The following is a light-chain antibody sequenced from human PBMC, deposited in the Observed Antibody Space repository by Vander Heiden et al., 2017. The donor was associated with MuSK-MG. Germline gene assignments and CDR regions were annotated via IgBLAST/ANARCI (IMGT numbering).Light chain of an antibody. CDR3: QHYYSTPPT. J-gene: IGKJ3*01. Sequence: DIVMTQSPDSLAVSLGERATINCKSSQSVLYSPNNKNYLAWYQQKPRQPPKLLIYWASTRESGVPDRFSGSGSGTDFTLTISSLQAEDVAVYYSQHYYSTPPTFGPGTKVDIK. CDR1: QSVLYSPNNKNY. V-gene: IGKV4-1*01. CDR2: WAS.